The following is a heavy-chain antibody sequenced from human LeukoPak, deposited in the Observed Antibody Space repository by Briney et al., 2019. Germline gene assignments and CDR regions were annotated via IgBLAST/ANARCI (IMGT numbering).Heavy chain of an antibody. CDR1: GGSISSYY. CDR2: IYYSGST. J-gene: IGHJ4*02. Sequence: SETLSLTCTVSGGSISSYYWSWIRQPPGKGLEWIGYIYYSGSTNYNPSLKSRVTISVDTSKNQFSLKLSSVTAADTAVYYCARRGITIFGVVTRYYFDYWGQGTLVTVSS. V-gene: IGHV4-59*12. CDR3: ARRGITIFGVVTRYYFDY. D-gene: IGHD3-3*01.